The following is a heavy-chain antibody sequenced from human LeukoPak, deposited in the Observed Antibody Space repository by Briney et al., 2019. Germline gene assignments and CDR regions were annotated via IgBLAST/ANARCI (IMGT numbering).Heavy chain of an antibody. CDR3: AKGGSSSWDYFDY. CDR2: IRYDGNIK. Sequence: GGSLRLSCTASGFTFINYSMNWVRQAPGKGLGWVAFIRYDGNIKHYADSVKGRFTISRDSSKNTLHLQMNSLRPEDTAVYYCAKGGSSSWDYFDYWGQGTLVTVSS. CDR1: GFTFINYS. D-gene: IGHD6-13*01. V-gene: IGHV3-30*02. J-gene: IGHJ4*02.